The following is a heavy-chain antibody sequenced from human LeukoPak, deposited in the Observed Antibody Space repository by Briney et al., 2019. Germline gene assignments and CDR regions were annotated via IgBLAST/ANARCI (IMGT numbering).Heavy chain of an antibody. CDR1: GFTVSSNY. V-gene: IGHV3-53*01. CDR3: ARDIAGIDY. D-gene: IGHD6-13*01. J-gene: IGHJ4*02. CDR2: IYSGCST. Sequence: GRSLTLSCAASGFTVSSNYMSWVRHPPEKGLERVSVIYSGCSTYYADSVKVRFTISRDNSKNTLYLQMNSLRAEDTAVYYCARDIAGIDYWGQGTLVTVSS.